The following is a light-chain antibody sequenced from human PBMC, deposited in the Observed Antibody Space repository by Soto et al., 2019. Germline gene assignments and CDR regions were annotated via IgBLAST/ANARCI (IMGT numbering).Light chain of an antibody. CDR3: YSYVGSYTFL. J-gene: IGLJ3*02. V-gene: IGLV2-11*01. CDR1: NSDVGGSVY. Sequence: QSVLTQPRSVSGSPGQSVTISCTGTNSDVGGSVYVSWYQHHPGKAPKLMIYDVTHRPSGVPDRFSGSQSGNTASLTISGLQAEDEADYFCYSYVGSYTFLFGGGTKLTVL. CDR2: DVT.